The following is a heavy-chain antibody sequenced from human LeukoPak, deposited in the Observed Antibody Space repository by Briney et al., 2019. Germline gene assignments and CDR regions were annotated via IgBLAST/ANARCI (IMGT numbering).Heavy chain of an antibody. J-gene: IGHJ3*02. V-gene: IGHV4-59*08. D-gene: IGHD2-15*01. CDR1: GGSTSSYY. CDR3: ARHVWSSSGSEAFDI. CDR2: IYYSGST. Sequence: PSETLSLTCTVSGGSTSSYYWSWIRQPPGKGLEWIGYIYYSGSTDYNPSLKSRVTISVDTSRNQFSLRLSSVTAADTAVYYCARHVWSSSGSEAFDIWGQGTIVTVSS.